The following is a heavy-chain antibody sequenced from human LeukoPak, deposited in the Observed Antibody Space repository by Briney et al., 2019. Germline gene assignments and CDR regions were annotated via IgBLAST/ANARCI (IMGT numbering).Heavy chain of an antibody. Sequence: GGSLRLSCAASGFTFSSYGMHWVRQAPGKGLEWVAVIWYDGSNKYYADSVKGRFTISRDNSKNTPYLQMNSLRAEDTAVYYCARDLENCSGGSCYYYYYGMDVWGQGTTVTVSS. CDR1: GFTFSSYG. V-gene: IGHV3-33*01. D-gene: IGHD2-15*01. CDR2: IWYDGSNK. CDR3: ARDLENCSGGSCYYYYYGMDV. J-gene: IGHJ6*02.